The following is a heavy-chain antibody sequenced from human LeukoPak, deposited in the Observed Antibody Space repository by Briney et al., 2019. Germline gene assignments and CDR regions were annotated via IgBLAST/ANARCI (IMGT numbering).Heavy chain of an antibody. D-gene: IGHD1-26*01. CDR1: GGTFSSYA. CDR3: ARDLSKVGSPFDY. J-gene: IGHJ4*02. Sequence: ASVKVSCKASGGTFSSYAISRVRQAPGQGLEWMGRIIPIFGTANYAQKFQGRVTITTDESTSTAYMELSSLRSEDTAVYYCARDLSKVGSPFDYWGQGTLVTVSS. V-gene: IGHV1-69*05. CDR2: IIPIFGTA.